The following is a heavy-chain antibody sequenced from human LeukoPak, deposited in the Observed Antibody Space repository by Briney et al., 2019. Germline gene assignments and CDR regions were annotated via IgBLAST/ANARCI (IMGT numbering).Heavy chain of an antibody. CDR3: AKDMGGSPDWYFDL. CDR2: ISWNSGSI. J-gene: IGHJ2*01. Sequence: GGSQRLSCAASGFTFDDYAMHWVRQAPGKGLEWVSGISWNSGSIGYADSVKGRFTISRDNAKNSLYLQMNSLRAEDMALYYCAKDMGGSPDWYFDLWGRGTLVTVSS. D-gene: IGHD1-26*01. CDR1: GFTFDDYA. V-gene: IGHV3-9*03.